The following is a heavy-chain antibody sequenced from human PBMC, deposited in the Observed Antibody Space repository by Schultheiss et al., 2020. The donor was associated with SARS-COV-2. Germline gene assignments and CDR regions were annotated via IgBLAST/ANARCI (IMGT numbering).Heavy chain of an antibody. Sequence: GESLKISCAASGFTFSSYGMHWVRQAPGKGLEWVAVIWYDGSNKYYADSVKGRFTISRDNSKNTLYLQMNSLRAEDTAVYYCAREAAMGYYFDYWGQGTLVTVSS. CDR2: IWYDGSNK. CDR3: AREAAMGYYFDY. CDR1: GFTFSSYG. J-gene: IGHJ4*02. D-gene: IGHD5-18*01. V-gene: IGHV3-33*08.